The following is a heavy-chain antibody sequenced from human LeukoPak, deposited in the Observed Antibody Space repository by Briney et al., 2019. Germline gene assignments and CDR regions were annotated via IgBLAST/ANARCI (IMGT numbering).Heavy chain of an antibody. D-gene: IGHD2-15*01. CDR3: ARDGYCSGGSCAENWFDP. V-gene: IGHV3-30-3*01. Sequence: TGGSLRLYCAASGFTFSSYAMHWVRQAPGKGLEWVAVISYDGSNKYYADSVKGRFTISRDNSKNTLYLQMNSLRAEDTAVYYCARDGYCSGGSCAENWFDPWGQRTLVTVSS. J-gene: IGHJ5*02. CDR1: GFTFSSYA. CDR2: ISYDGSNK.